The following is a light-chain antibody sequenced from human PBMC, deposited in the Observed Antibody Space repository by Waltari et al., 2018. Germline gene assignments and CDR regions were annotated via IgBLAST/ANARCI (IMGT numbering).Light chain of an antibody. Sequence: DIQMTQSPSTLSASVGDRVTITCRASQHIRNSLAWYQQRPGKAPKLLVYRASTLESGVPSRFSAGGSGTEFSLTISGLQPDDFATYFCQHYDTYSWTFGQGTKVDIK. CDR3: QHYDTYSWT. V-gene: IGKV1-5*03. CDR1: QHIRNS. J-gene: IGKJ1*01. CDR2: RAS.